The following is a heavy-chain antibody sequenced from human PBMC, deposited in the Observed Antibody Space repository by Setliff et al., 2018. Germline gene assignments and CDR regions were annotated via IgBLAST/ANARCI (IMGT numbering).Heavy chain of an antibody. Sequence: PSETLSLTCTVSGGSISSGDYYWSWIRQPPGKGLEWIGYIYYSGSTYYNPSLKSRVTISVDTSKNQVSLKLSSVTAADTAVYYCARTSGSLHMEYYFDYWGQGTLVTVS. CDR2: IYYSGST. D-gene: IGHD3-10*01. CDR1: GGSISSGDYY. J-gene: IGHJ4*02. V-gene: IGHV4-30-4*08. CDR3: ARTSGSLHMEYYFDY.